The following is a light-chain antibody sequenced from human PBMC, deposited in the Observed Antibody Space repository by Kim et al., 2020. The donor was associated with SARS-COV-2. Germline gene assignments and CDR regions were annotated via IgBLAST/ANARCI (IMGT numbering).Light chain of an antibody. Sequence: DIQLTQSPSSLSASVGDRVTITRQASQDITNYLNWYQQKLGRAPKLLIYDASNLETGVPSRFSGSGSGTHFTFTISSLQPEDIATYYCQQYDKIPGTFGQGTRLEIK. J-gene: IGKJ5*01. CDR2: DAS. CDR3: QQYDKIPGT. V-gene: IGKV1-33*01. CDR1: QDITNY.